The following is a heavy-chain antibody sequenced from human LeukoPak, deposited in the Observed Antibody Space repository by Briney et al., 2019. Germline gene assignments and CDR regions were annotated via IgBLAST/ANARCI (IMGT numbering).Heavy chain of an antibody. CDR2: IKKDGSDR. D-gene: IGHD6-19*01. J-gene: IGHJ4*02. CDR3: ARGVYASGWYPDTFDY. CDR1: GFTFSSYW. Sequence: GGSLRLSCAASGFTFSSYWMSWVRQAPGKGLEWLANIKKDGSDRYYVDSVKGRFTISRDNAMNSLYLQMNSLRAEDTALYYCARGVYASGWYPDTFDYWGQGTLVTVSS. V-gene: IGHV3-7*01.